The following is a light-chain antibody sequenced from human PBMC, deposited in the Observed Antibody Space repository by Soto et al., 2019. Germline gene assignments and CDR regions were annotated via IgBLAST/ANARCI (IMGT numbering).Light chain of an antibody. CDR3: QQYNIYPWT. CDR1: QSISNR. J-gene: IGKJ1*01. Sequence: DIQVTQSPSTLSASVGCGVTISCRASQSISNRLAWYQQRKGKAPKYMIYDASTLDSGAPSRFSGSGYGTEFTLSISSLQTDDFATYYCQQYNIYPWTFGQGTKVDIK. V-gene: IGKV1-5*01. CDR2: DAS.